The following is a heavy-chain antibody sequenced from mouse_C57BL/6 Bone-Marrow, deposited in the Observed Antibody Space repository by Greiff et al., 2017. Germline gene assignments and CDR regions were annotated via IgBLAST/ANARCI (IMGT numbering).Heavy chain of an antibody. V-gene: IGHV14-4*01. CDR2: IDPENGDT. J-gene: IGHJ1*01. CDR3: TPVEFFRRGSFDV. CDR1: GFNIKDDY. Sequence: EVQLQQSGAELVRPGASVKLSCTASGFNIKDDYMHWVKQRPEQGLEWIGWIDPENGDTEYASKFQGQATITADTSSNTAYLQLSLLTSEDTAVYSCTPVEFFRRGSFDVCRPATPVPVSS.